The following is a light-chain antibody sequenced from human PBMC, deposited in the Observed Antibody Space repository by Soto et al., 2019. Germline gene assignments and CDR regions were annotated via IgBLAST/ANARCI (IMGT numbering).Light chain of an antibody. CDR2: AAS. CDR1: QGISSY. CDR3: QQLNSYPLT. Sequence: DIQMTQSPSTLSGSLGDRVTITCRASQGISSYLAWYQQKPGKAPKLLIYAASTLQSGVPSRFSGSGSETDFTLTISSLQPEDFATYYCQQLNSYPLTFGGGTKVDIK. V-gene: IGKV1-9*01. J-gene: IGKJ4*01.